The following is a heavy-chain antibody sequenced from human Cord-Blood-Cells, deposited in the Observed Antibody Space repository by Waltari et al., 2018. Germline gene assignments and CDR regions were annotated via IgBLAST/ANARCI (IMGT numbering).Heavy chain of an antibody. V-gene: IGHV3-30*04. CDR1: GFTFSRYA. Sequence: QVQLVESGGGVVQPGRSLRLSCAASGFTFSRYAMHWVRQAPGKGLEWVTVISYDGSNKYYADSVKGRFTISRDNSKNTLYLQMNSLRAEDTAVYYCARDPCSSTSCYYFDYWGQGTLVTVSS. CDR2: ISYDGSNK. D-gene: IGHD2-2*01. J-gene: IGHJ4*02. CDR3: ARDPCSSTSCYYFDY.